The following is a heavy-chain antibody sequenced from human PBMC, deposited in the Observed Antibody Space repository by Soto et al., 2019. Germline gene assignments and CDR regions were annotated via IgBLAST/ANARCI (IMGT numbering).Heavy chain of an antibody. CDR3: ARLGEYFDHPGFWFDP. CDR2: IKQDGSEK. V-gene: IGHV3-7*04. D-gene: IGHD3-9*01. J-gene: IGHJ5*02. CDR1: GFSFSSYW. Sequence: SGGSLRLSCAASGFSFSSYWVSWVRQAPGKGLEWVANIKQDGSEKYYVDSVKGRFTISRDNAKNSLYLQMNSLRAEDTAVYYCARLGEYFDHPGFWFDPWGQGTLVTVSS.